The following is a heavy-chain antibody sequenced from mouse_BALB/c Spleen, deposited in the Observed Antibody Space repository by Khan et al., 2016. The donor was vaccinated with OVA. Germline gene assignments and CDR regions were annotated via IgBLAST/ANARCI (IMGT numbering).Heavy chain of an antibody. CDR2: IWGGGGT. CDR3: ARAYYRYDGYYAMDY. D-gene: IGHD2-14*01. CDR1: GFSLSRYN. V-gene: IGHV2-6-4*01. J-gene: IGHJ4*01. Sequence: QVQLKQSGPGLVAPSQSLSITCTVSGFSLSRYNIHWVRQPPGKGLEWLGMIWGGGGTDYNSTLKSRLSISKDNSNSQVFLKMISLQTDDTAMYYCARAYYRYDGYYAMDYWGQGTSVTVSS.